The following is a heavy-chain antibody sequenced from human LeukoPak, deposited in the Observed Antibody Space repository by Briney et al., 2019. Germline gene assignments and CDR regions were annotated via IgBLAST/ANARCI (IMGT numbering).Heavy chain of an antibody. Sequence: ASVKVSCKASVYTFTSYGISWVRQAPGQGLEWMGWISAYNGNTNYAQKLQGRVTMTTDTSTSTAYMELRSLRSDDTAVYYCARVMTTYSFGPDRLYGMDVWGQGTTVTVSS. CDR1: VYTFTSYG. CDR2: ISAYNGNT. V-gene: IGHV1-18*01. J-gene: IGHJ6*02. CDR3: ARVMTTYSFGPDRLYGMDV. D-gene: IGHD2/OR15-2a*01.